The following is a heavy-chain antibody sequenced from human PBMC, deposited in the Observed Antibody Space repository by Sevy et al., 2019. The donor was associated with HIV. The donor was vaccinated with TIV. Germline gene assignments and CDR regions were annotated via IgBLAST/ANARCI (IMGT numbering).Heavy chain of an antibody. CDR1: GGSISSRGYY. V-gene: IGHV4-61*02. D-gene: IGHD2-8*01. Sequence: SETLSLTCTVSGGSISSRGYYWSWIRQPAVQGLEWLGRIYPSGSTNYRPSLKSRVTMSVDTSKNQFSLELSSVTAADTAVYYCARVRTVAGVNGVGWFDPWGQGTLVTVSS. J-gene: IGHJ5*02. CDR3: ARVRTVAGVNGVGWFDP. CDR2: IYPSGST.